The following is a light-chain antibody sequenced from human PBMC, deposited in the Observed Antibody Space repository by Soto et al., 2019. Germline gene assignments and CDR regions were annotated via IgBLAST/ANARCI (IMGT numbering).Light chain of an antibody. CDR2: GNI. Sequence: QSVLTQPPSVSGAPGQRVTFSCTGSSSNIGAGYDVHWYQQFPGTAPKLPISGNINRPSGIPDRFSGSKSGTSASLAITGLQTEDEADYYCQSYDVSLTAYVFGTGTKVTVL. CDR1: SSNIGAGYD. CDR3: QSYDVSLTAYV. J-gene: IGLJ1*01. V-gene: IGLV1-40*01.